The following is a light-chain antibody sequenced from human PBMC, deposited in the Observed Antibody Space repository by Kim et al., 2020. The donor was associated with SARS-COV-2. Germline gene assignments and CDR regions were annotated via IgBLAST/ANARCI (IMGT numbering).Light chain of an antibody. Sequence: DIVMTQSPDSLAVSLGERATIKCRSSQSLLYRSNNKNYLSWYQQKPGQPPKLLIYWASTRESWVPDRFSGSGSGTDFTLTISSLQAEDVAIYYCQQHFDSPRTFGPGTKVDIK. V-gene: IGKV4-1*01. CDR2: WAS. J-gene: IGKJ3*01. CDR1: QSLLYRSNNKNY. CDR3: QQHFDSPRT.